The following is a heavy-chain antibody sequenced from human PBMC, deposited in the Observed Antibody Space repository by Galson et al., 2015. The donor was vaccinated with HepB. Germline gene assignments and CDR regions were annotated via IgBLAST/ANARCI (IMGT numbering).Heavy chain of an antibody. CDR1: GFTVISSY. D-gene: IGHD3-10*02. Sequence: SLRLSCAGSGFTVISSYMSWVRQAPGKGLEWVSFIYSGGSTYYADSVKGRFTISRDNSKNTLYLQMNSLRAEDTAVYYCARDCCSGSHYGYWGQGTLVTVSS. J-gene: IGHJ4*02. CDR2: IYSGGST. V-gene: IGHV3-66*01. CDR3: ARDCCSGSHYGY.